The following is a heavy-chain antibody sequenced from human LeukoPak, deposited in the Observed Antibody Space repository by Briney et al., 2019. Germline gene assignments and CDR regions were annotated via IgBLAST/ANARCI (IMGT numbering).Heavy chain of an antibody. V-gene: IGHV3-23*01. J-gene: IGHJ6*03. D-gene: IGHD6-13*01. CDR3: AKGSRRYSSSWTYYYYYMNV. CDR1: GFPLRRYD. Sequence: GGSLRLSCAASGFPLRRYDMNWVRQAPGKGLEWVSGISGSGANTYYADSVKGRFNISRDNSKNTLYLQMNSLRAEDTAVYYCAKGSRRYSSSWTYYYYYMNVWGKGTTVTVSS. CDR2: ISGSGANT.